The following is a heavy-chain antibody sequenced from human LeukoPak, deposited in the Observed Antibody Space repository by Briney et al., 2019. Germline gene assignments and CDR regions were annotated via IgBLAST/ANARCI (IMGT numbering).Heavy chain of an antibody. D-gene: IGHD6-19*01. V-gene: IGHV4-59*08. CDR3: ARLRAVWFDP. CDR1: GGSISSYY. CDR2: IYYSGST. J-gene: IGHJ5*02. Sequence: MPSETLSLACTVSGGSISSYYWSWIRQPPGKGLEWIGYIYYSGSTNNNPSLKSRVTISVDTSKIQSSLTLSSVPAADTAVYYCARLRAVWFDPWGQGTLVTVSS.